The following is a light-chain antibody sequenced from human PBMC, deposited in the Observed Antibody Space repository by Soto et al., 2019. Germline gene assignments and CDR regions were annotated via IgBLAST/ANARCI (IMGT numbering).Light chain of an antibody. Sequence: DIVLTQSPGTLSFPPGERAFPSGRPSQTVTNNYLAWCQQKPGQAPRLLIYGASRRATGIPDRFSGSASGTDFTLTISRLEPEDFAVYFCQQYSDLPMTFGQGTRLEI. CDR1: QTVTNNY. CDR3: QQYSDLPMT. CDR2: GAS. V-gene: IGKV3-20*01. J-gene: IGKJ5*01.